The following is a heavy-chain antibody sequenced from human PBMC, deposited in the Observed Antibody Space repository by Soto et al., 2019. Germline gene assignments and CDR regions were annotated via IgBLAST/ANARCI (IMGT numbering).Heavy chain of an antibody. D-gene: IGHD6-19*01. CDR1: GFTFSNYW. J-gene: IGHJ6*02. CDR2: LNRDGSST. Sequence: RSLRLSCAASGFTFSNYWMHWVRQAPGKGLVWVSRLNRDGSSTDYADSVKGRFAISRDIAKSTVYLQMNSLRAEDTAMYYCARGSSSRPKGMHVCGRGTKGTVSS. CDR3: ARGSSSRPKGMHV. V-gene: IGHV3-74*01.